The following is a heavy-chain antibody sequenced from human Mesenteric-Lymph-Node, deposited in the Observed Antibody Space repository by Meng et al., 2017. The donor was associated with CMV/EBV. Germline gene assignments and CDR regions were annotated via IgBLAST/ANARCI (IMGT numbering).Heavy chain of an antibody. CDR1: GGSFSGYY. Sequence: VYGGSFSGYYWSWIRQPPGKGLEWIGEINHSGSTNYNPSLKSRVTISVDTSKNQFSLKLSSVTAADTAVYYCARGPVTGSSGSGYFQHWGQGTLVTVSS. V-gene: IGHV4-34*01. D-gene: IGHD3-22*01. J-gene: IGHJ1*01. CDR2: INHSGST. CDR3: ARGPVTGSSGSGYFQH.